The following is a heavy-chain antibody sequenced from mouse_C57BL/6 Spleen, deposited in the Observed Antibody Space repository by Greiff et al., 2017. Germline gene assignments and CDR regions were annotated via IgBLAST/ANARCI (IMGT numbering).Heavy chain of an antibody. V-gene: IGHV1-64*01. CDR1: GYTFTSYW. Sequence: VQLQQPGAELVKPGASVKLSCKASGYTFTSYWMHWVKQRPGQGLEWIGMIHPNSGSTNYNEKFKSKATLTVDKSSSTAYMQLSSLTSEDSAVYYCARSTDYSTPWVAYWGQGTLVTVSA. J-gene: IGHJ3*01. CDR3: ARSTDYSTPWVAY. D-gene: IGHD2-5*01. CDR2: IHPNSGST.